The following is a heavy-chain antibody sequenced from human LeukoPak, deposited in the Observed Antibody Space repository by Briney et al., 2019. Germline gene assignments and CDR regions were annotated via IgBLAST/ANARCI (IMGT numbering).Heavy chain of an antibody. CDR1: GYTFTGYY. V-gene: IGHV1-2*02. D-gene: IGHD2-2*02. J-gene: IGHJ6*03. Sequence: ASVKVSCKASGYTFTGYYMHWVRQAPGQGLEWMGWINPNSGGTNYAQKFQGRVTMTRDTSISTAYMELSRLRSDDTAVYYCARRCSSTSCYSYYYYYMDVWGKGTTVTVSS. CDR2: INPNSGGT. CDR3: ARRCSSTSCYSYYYYYMDV.